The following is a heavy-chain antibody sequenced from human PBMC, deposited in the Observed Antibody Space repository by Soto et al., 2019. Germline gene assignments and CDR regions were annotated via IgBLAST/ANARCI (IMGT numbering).Heavy chain of an antibody. Sequence: DVQLLESGGGLVQPGGSLTLSCAASRFIFSDYAMNWVRQAPGKGLEWVSSIGGGNTDRYYADSVKGRFIISRDNSKNTMYLQMNILREDDTAVYYCAKDAVSYNGKWDWFDSWGQGTLVTVSS. CDR1: RFIFSDYA. CDR3: AKDAVSYNGKWDWFDS. CDR2: IGGGNTDR. D-gene: IGHD1-26*01. J-gene: IGHJ5*01. V-gene: IGHV3-23*01.